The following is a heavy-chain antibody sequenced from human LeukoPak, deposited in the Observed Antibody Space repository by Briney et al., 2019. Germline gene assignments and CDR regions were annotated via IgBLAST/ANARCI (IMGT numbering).Heavy chain of an antibody. CDR3: ARGIAVAGVDY. CDR2: INPISGAT. J-gene: IGHJ4*02. Sequence: ASVKVSCKASGYTFTGYYLHWVRQAPGQGLEWMGWINPISGATNYAQKFQGRVTMTRDTSISTAYMELSSLRSDDTAVYYCARGIAVAGVDYWGQGTLVTVSS. D-gene: IGHD6-19*01. V-gene: IGHV1-2*02. CDR1: GYTFTGYY.